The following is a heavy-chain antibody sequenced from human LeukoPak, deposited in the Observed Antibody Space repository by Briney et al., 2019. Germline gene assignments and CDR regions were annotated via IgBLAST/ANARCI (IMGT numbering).Heavy chain of an antibody. CDR2: IYTSGST. V-gene: IGHV4-61*02. CDR1: GGSISSGSYY. CDR3: AREAEWELPLDY. Sequence: SETLSLTCTVSGGSISSGSYYWSWIRQPAGKGLEWIGRIYTSGSTNYNPSLKSRVTISVDTSKNQFSLKLSSVTAADTAVYYCAREAEWELPLDYWGQGTLVTVSS. D-gene: IGHD1-26*01. J-gene: IGHJ4*02.